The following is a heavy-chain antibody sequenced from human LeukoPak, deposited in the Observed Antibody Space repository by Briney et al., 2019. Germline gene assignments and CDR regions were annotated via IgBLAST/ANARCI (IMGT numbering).Heavy chain of an antibody. J-gene: IGHJ4*02. D-gene: IGHD3-10*01. CDR2: INHSGST. V-gene: IGHV4-34*01. Sequence: PSETLSLTCAVYGGSFSDFYWSWLRQPPGKGLEWIGEINHSGSTNYNPSLKSRVTISVDTPKNQFSLKLSSVTAADTAVYYCARGLGGSGSYYKPHYWGQGTLVTVSS. CDR1: GGSFSDFY. CDR3: ARGLGGSGSYYKPHY.